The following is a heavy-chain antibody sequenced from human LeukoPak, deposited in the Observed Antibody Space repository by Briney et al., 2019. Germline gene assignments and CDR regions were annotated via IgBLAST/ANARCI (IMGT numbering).Heavy chain of an antibody. CDR3: AKFAHGPPYYGMDV. V-gene: IGHV3-64*01. CDR2: ISYNGGDT. Sequence: GGSLRLSCSASGFTFSAYAMHWVRQAPGKGLEFVSAISYNGGDTYYANSVRGRFTISRDNSKNTLYLQMGSLRAEDRAVYFCAKFAHGPPYYGMDVWGQGTTVTVSS. J-gene: IGHJ6*02. CDR1: GFTFSAYA.